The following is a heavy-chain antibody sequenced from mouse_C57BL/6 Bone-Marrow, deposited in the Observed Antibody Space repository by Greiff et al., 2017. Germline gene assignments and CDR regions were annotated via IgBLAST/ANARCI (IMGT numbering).Heavy chain of an antibody. CDR3: ARGDLLWLRQGVDY. J-gene: IGHJ2*01. CDR1: GYTFTSYG. D-gene: IGHD2-2*01. Sequence: VQLQQSGAELARPGASVKLSCKASGYTFTSYGISWVKQRTGQGLEWIGEIYPRSGNTYYNEKFKGKATLTADKSSSTAYMELRSLTSEGSAVYFGARGDLLWLRQGVDYWGQGTTPTVSA. CDR2: IYPRSGNT. V-gene: IGHV1-81*01.